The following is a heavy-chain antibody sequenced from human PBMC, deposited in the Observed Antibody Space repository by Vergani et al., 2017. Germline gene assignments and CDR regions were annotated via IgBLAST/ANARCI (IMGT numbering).Heavy chain of an antibody. CDR3: ARDSIINYYYYGMDV. CDR2: IYYSGST. Sequence: QVQLQESGPGLVKPSETLSLTCTVSGGSISSYYWSWIRQPPGKGLEWIGYIYYSGSTNYNPSLKSRVTISVDTSKNQFSLKLSSVTAADTAVYYCARDSIINYYYYGMDVWGQGTTVTVSS. CDR1: GGSISSYY. V-gene: IGHV4-59*12. J-gene: IGHJ6*02.